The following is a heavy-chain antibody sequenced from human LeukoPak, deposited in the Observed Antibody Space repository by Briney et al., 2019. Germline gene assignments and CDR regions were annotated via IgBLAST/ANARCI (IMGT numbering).Heavy chain of an antibody. CDR2: IYYCGSN. V-gene: IGHV4-59*01. CDR3: ARVLPESSGLLGFGEPRPGWFDP. J-gene: IGHJ5*02. D-gene: IGHD3-10*01. CDR1: CGPISSYY. Sequence: AETLSLTCTVCCGPISSYYGLWMRQPPGKGLEGIGYIYYCGSNNYHPSLTSRVTLSVDPSKNQFSLTLSSVTAAETAVYYCARVLPESSGLLGFGEPRPGWFDPWGQGTLVTVSS.